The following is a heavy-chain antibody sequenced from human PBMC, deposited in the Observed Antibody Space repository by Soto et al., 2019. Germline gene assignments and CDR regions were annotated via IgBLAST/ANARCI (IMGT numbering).Heavy chain of an antibody. Sequence: SVKVSCKASGGTFSSYAISWVRQAPGQGLEWMGGIIPIFGTASYAQKFQGRVTITADESTSTAYMELSSLRSEDTAVYYCARDEGYGDSTELGYYYGMDVWGQGTTVTVSS. J-gene: IGHJ6*02. CDR2: IIPIFGTA. CDR3: ARDEGYGDSTELGYYYGMDV. CDR1: GGTFSSYA. V-gene: IGHV1-69*13. D-gene: IGHD4-17*01.